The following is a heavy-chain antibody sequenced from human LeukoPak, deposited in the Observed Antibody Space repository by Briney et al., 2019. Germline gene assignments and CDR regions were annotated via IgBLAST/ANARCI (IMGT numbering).Heavy chain of an antibody. CDR3: ARENPSGYYNRPIDY. CDR1: GASISSYY. D-gene: IGHD3-22*01. J-gene: IGHJ4*02. V-gene: IGHV4-59*01. Sequence: SETLSLTCTVSGASISSYYWSWIRQPPGKGLEWIGDIYYSGSIKYNPSLKSRVTMSVDTSKNQFSLRLSSVTAADTAIYYCARENPSGYYNRPIDYWGQGTLVTVSS. CDR2: IYYSGSI.